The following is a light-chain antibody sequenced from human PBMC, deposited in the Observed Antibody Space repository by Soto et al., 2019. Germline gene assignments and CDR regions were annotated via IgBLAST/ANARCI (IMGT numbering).Light chain of an antibody. J-gene: IGLJ2*01. CDR1: SSNIGAGYD. CDR2: GNT. Sequence: QSVLTQPPSVSGAPGQRVTISCTGSSSNIGAGYDVHWCQHLPGTAPKLLIYGNTNRPSGVPDRFSGSKSGTSASLAITGLQAEDEADYYCQSYDSSLSAVVFGGGTKLTVL. CDR3: QSYDSSLSAVV. V-gene: IGLV1-40*01.